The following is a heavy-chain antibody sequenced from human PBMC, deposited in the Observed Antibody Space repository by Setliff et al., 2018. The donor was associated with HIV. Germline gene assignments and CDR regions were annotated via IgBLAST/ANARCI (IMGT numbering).Heavy chain of an antibody. V-gene: IGHV1-18*01. CDR1: TNTFLNYG. D-gene: IGHD2-8*01. CDR3: ARDLKVYAMWGDAFDT. Sequence: ASVKVSCKASTNTFLNYGISWVRQAPGQGLEWMGWISGYNGNTNYAEKLQGRVTMTTDTSTSTAYMELRSLRSDDTAVYYCARDLKVYAMWGDAFDTWGQGTMVTVSS. CDR2: ISGYNGNT. J-gene: IGHJ3*02.